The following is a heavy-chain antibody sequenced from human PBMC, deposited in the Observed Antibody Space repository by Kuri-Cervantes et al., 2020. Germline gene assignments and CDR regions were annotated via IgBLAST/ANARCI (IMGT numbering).Heavy chain of an antibody. CDR2: IYYSGST. V-gene: IGHV4-39*07. CDR3: ARVFGTIFEPFFDY. CDR1: GGSISSSSYY. D-gene: IGHD3-3*01. J-gene: IGHJ4*02. Sequence: ESLKISCTVSGGSISSSSYYWGWIRQPPGKGLEWIGSIYYSGSTYYNPSLKSRVTISVDTSKNQFSLKLSSVTAADTAVYYCARVFGTIFEPFFDYWGQGTLVTVSS.